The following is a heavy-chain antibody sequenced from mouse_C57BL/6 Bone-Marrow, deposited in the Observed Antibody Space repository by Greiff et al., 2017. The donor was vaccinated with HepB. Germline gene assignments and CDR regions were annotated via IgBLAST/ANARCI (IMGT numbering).Heavy chain of an antibody. CDR3: ASFYYDYRYFDV. CDR2: IWSGGST. J-gene: IGHJ1*03. CDR1: GFSLTSYG. V-gene: IGHV2-2*01. Sequence: VQVVESGPGLVQPSQSLSITCTVSGFSLTSYGVHWVRQSPGKGLEWLGVIWSGGSTDYNAAFISRLSISKDNSKSQVFFKMNSLQADDTAIYYCASFYYDYRYFDVWGTGTTVTVSS. D-gene: IGHD2-4*01.